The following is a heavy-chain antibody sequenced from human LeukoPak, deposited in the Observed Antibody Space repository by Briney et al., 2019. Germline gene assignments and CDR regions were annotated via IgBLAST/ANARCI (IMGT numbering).Heavy chain of an antibody. CDR3: ARGHKAFDI. CDR1: GGSISRGGYY. Sequence: SETLSLTCTVSGGSISRGGYYWSWIRQHPGKGLEWIGYIYYSGYTNYNPSLKSRVTISVYTSKSQFSLQLSSVTAADTAVYYCARGHKAFDIWGQGTMVTVSS. V-gene: IGHV4-61*08. J-gene: IGHJ3*02. CDR2: IYYSGYT.